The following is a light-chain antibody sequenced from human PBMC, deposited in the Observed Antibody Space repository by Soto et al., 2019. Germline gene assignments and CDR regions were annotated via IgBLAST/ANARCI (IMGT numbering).Light chain of an antibody. CDR3: QQTNSFPIT. V-gene: IGKV1D-12*01. CDR2: RAS. CDR1: QGIAGW. J-gene: IGKJ5*01. Sequence: DIQMTQSPSSVSASVGDRVTITCRASQGIAGWLAWYQQKPGKAPKLLIYRASTLQSGVPSRFSGGGSGTDFTLTISSLQPEDFATYYGQQTNSFPITFGQGTRLE.